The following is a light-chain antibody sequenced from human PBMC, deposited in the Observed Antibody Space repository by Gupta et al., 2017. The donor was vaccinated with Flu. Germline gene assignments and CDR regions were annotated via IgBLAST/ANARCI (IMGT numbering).Light chain of an antibody. CDR1: QSLLHSNGFNY. Sequence: DIVMTQSPLSLPVTPGESATISCRPSQSLLHSNGFNYLDWYLQKAGQSPHLLIYLGSNRANGVADRFSSSGSGAYFSLKISIGAAEDVVVYCCWQALPAPNTFGQGTQMEIK. V-gene: IGKV2-28*01. CDR3: WQALPAPNT. CDR2: LGS. J-gene: IGKJ5*01.